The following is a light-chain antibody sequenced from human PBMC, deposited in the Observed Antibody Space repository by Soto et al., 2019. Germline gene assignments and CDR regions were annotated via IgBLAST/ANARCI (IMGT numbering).Light chain of an antibody. CDR2: AAS. J-gene: IGKJ1*01. CDR3: QQSFTTPWT. CDR1: RSITNS. Sequence: DIQMTQSPSSLSASMGDRVTITCRASRSITNSLNWYRQKPGKAPELLISAASALQSGLPSRFSGAGSGAHFTLTISSLQPEDCATYYCQQSFTTPWTFGQGTRVEIK. V-gene: IGKV1-39*01.